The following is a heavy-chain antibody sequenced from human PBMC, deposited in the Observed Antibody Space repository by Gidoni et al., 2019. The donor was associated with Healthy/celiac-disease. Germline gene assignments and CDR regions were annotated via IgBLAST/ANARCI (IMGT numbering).Heavy chain of an antibody. V-gene: IGHV4-59*01. D-gene: IGHD1-1*01. J-gene: IGHJ3*02. CDR2: IYYSGST. CDR3: ARDPGGQLDRPFDI. CDR1: GGSISSYY. Sequence: VQLQESGPGLVKPSGTLSLTCTDSGGSISSYYWIWIRQPPGKGLEWIGYIYYSGSTNYNPSHKSTVTIAVDTSKNQFSLKLSSVTAADTAVYYCARDPGGQLDRPFDIWGQGTMVTVSS.